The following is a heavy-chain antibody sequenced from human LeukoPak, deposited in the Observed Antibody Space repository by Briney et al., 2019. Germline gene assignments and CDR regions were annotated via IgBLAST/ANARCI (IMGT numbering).Heavy chain of an antibody. J-gene: IGHJ3*02. CDR1: GFTVSSYS. V-gene: IGHV3-21*01. CDR3: ARPNMVRGVSDAFDI. CDR2: ISSSSSYI. D-gene: IGHD3-10*01. Sequence: PGGSLRLSCAASGFTVSSYSMNWVRQAPGKGLEWVSSISSSSSYIYYADSVKGRFTISRDNAKNSLYLQMNSLRAEDTAVYYCARPNMVRGVSDAFDIWGQGTMVTVSS.